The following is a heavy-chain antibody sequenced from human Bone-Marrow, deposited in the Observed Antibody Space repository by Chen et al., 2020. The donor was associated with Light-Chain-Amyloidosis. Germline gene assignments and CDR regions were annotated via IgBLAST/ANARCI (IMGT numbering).Heavy chain of an antibody. Sequence: QVQLVQSGAEVKKPGASVKVSCKASGYTFTGYYMHWVRQAPGQGLEWMGWISPTRGGTNYAQKFQGRVTMTRDTSISTAYMELSRLRSDDTAVYYCARDGGRVSSRSGMVNYYYYGMDVWGQGTTVTVSS. D-gene: IGHD2-2*01. V-gene: IGHV1-2*02. CDR3: ARDGGRVSSRSGMVNYYYYGMDV. J-gene: IGHJ6*02. CDR2: ISPTRGGT. CDR1: GYTFTGYY.